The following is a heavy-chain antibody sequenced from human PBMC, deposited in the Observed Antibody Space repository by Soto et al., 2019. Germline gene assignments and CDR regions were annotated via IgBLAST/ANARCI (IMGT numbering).Heavy chain of an antibody. J-gene: IGHJ5*02. CDR3: AKELVDRAMVLNWFDP. D-gene: IGHD5-18*01. V-gene: IGHV3-23*01. Sequence: EVQLLESGGGLVQPGGSLRLSCAASGFTFSSYAMSWVRQAPGKGLEWVAAISGSGGSTYYADSVKGRFTISRDNSKNTLYLEMTSLRAEDTAVYYCAKELVDRAMVLNWFDPWGQGTLVTVSS. CDR2: ISGSGGST. CDR1: GFTFSSYA.